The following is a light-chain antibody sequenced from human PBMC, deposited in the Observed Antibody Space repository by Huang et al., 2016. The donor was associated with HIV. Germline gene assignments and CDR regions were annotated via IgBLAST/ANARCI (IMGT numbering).Light chain of an antibody. Sequence: EIVMTQSPATLSVSPGERATLSCRASQSVSSNLAWYQQHPGQAPRLLIYGASTRATGVPVRFSGSGSGTEFTLTLSSLQSEDFAVYYCQQYNYWPRTFGQGTKVEIK. CDR2: GAS. J-gene: IGKJ1*01. CDR3: QQYNYWPRT. CDR1: QSVSSN. V-gene: IGKV3-15*01.